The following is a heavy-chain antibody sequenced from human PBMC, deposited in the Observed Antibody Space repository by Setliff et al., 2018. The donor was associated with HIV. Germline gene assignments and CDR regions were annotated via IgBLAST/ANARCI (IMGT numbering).Heavy chain of an antibody. J-gene: IGHJ4*02. V-gene: IGHV1-69*06. CDR3: ARDRLNPRYDSSDYYVL. CDR1: GYTFNSYG. D-gene: IGHD3-22*01. CDR2: IIPIFDSV. Sequence: SVKVSCKASGYTFNSYGISWVRQAPGQGLAWMGRIIPIFDSVNYAQKFQGRVTITADKSTSTAYMELSSLRSEDTAVYYCARDRLNPRYDSSDYYVLWGQGTLVTVSS.